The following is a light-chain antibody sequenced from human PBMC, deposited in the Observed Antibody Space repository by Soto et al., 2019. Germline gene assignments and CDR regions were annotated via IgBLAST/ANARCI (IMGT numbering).Light chain of an antibody. Sequence: DIQMTQSPSILSASVGDTVTITCRASQNIDVWLAWYQQKPGKAPKVLIYRAYSLQSGVPDRFSGSGSGTEFTLTISSLQPDDFATYYCQQYKTYWTFGQGTKVDIK. CDR3: QQYKTYWT. CDR2: RAY. CDR1: QNIDVW. V-gene: IGKV1-5*03. J-gene: IGKJ1*01.